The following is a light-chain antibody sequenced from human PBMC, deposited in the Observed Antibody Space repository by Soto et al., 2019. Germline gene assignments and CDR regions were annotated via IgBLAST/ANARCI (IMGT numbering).Light chain of an antibody. CDR3: QQSYSTPLT. CDR1: QSIGNY. CDR2: GAS. J-gene: IGKJ4*01. V-gene: IGKV1-39*01. Sequence: DIQMTQSPSSLSASVGDRVTITCRASQSIGNYLNWYQHKPGKAPKLLIYGASSLHSGVPSSFSGSGSGTDFPLTISSLQPEDFATYYCQQSYSTPLTFGGGTKVEIK.